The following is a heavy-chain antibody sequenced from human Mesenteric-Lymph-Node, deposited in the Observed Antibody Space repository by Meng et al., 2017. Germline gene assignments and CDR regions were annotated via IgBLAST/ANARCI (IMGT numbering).Heavy chain of an antibody. J-gene: IGHJ3*02. CDR3: AKDAISPGYSTSFDI. D-gene: IGHD2-21*01. CDR1: GFTFSSFA. CDR2: ISGSSSDI. V-gene: IGHV3-23*01. Sequence: GGSLRLSCAASGFTFSSFAMSWVRQAPGKGLVWVSVISGSSSDIYYADSVKGRFTISRNNSKSTLYLQMNGLRAEDTAIYYCAKDAISPGYSTSFDIWGHGTAVTVSS.